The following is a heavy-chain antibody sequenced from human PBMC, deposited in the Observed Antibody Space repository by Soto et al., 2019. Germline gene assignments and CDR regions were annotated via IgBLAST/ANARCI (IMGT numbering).Heavy chain of an antibody. V-gene: IGHV5-51*01. CDR2: IYPGDSDT. Sequence: GESLKISCKGSGYSFTSYWINWVRQMPGKGLEWMGIIYPGDSDTRYSPSFQGQVTISADKSIDTAYLQWRSLKASDTAVYYCASHHGSPGSHFGLDVWGQGTTVTVSS. CDR1: GYSFTSYW. CDR3: ASHHGSPGSHFGLDV. D-gene: IGHD3-10*01. J-gene: IGHJ6*02.